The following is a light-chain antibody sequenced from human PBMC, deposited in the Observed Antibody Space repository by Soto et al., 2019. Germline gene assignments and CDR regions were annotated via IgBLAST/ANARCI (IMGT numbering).Light chain of an antibody. V-gene: IGKV1-39*01. Sequence: DIQMTQSPSSLSASVGDRVTITCRSSQRISGYLNWYQQKPGRAPNLLIYAASNLQIGVPSRFSGSGSGTDFTLTVSNLQPEYFATYYCQQSYSFPLTFGQGTKVDLK. J-gene: IGKJ1*01. CDR1: QRISGY. CDR2: AAS. CDR3: QQSYSFPLT.